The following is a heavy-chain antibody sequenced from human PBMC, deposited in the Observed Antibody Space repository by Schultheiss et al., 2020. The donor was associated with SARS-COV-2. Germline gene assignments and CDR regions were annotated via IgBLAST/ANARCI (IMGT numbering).Heavy chain of an antibody. V-gene: IGHV4-61*01. CDR1: GYSISSGYY. Sequence: SEILSLTCAVSGYSISSGYYWSWIRQPPGKGLEWIGYIYYSGSTNYNPSLKSRVTISVDTSKNQFSLKLSSVTAADTAVYYCAGSLTAMGEFDPWGQGTLVTVSS. J-gene: IGHJ5*02. D-gene: IGHD5-18*01. CDR2: IYYSGST. CDR3: AGSLTAMGEFDP.